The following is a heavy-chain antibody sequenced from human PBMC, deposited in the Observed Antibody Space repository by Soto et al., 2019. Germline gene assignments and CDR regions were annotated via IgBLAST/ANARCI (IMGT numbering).Heavy chain of an antibody. J-gene: IGHJ5*01. CDR3: GRSSSMLGAGWSDS. CDR1: GYSFRSYG. V-gene: IGHV1-18*01. Sequence: ASVKVSCKASGYSFRSYGINWVRQAPGQGLEWIGWVSGYNYNTKYAQKLQGRITVTTDTSTNTAYMELRSLRSDDTAVYYCGRSSSMLGAGWSDSCGRGTLVTVSS. CDR2: VSGYNYNT. D-gene: IGHD2-8*01.